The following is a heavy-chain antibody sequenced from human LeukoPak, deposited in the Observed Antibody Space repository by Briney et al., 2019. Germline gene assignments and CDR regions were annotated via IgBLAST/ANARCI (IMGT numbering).Heavy chain of an antibody. CDR1: GGAIASGGYS. V-gene: IGHV4-30-2*06. Sequence: SETLSLTCTVSGGAIASGGYSWNWIRQSPGKGLEWIGCIYDRGPAYYNPSLKSRFTISVDTSKNQFSLKLSSVTAADTAVHYCARTGHPEAFDIWGQGTMVTVSS. CDR2: IYDRGPA. D-gene: IGHD1-14*01. CDR3: ARTGHPEAFDI. J-gene: IGHJ3*02.